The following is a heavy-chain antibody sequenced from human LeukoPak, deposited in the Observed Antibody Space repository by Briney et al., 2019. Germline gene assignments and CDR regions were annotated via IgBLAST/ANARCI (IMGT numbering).Heavy chain of an antibody. J-gene: IGHJ6*03. CDR2: MYYSGNT. D-gene: IGHD2-2*02. CDR3: ARVRMGVPAAIDYYSYMDV. CDR1: GVSISSSNSY. Sequence: SGTRSPTCTVSGVSISSSNSYGCWIRQPPGKGGEWISSMYYSGNTYDNASLKSQVSISIDTSNNQSSMQLSSVTAAETAVYSCARVRMGVPAAIDYYSYMDVWGKGTTVTISS. V-gene: IGHV4-39*07.